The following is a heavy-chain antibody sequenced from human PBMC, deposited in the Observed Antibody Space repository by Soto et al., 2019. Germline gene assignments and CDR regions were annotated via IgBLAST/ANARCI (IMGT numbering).Heavy chain of an antibody. CDR3: ASLGELMVTDY. CDR2: INPKSGGT. Sequence: ASVKVSCKASGYTFTAYYLHWVRQAPGQGLEWMGWINPKSGGTDYAQKFQGRVSMTSDTSINTVYMEMDRLTFDDSALYYCASLGELMVTDYWGQGTLVTVSS. V-gene: IGHV1-2*02. CDR1: GYTFTAYY. J-gene: IGHJ4*02. D-gene: IGHD2-8*01.